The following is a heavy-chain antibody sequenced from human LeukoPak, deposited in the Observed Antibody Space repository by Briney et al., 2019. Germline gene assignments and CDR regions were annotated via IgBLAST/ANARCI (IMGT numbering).Heavy chain of an antibody. D-gene: IGHD2-15*01. CDR1: GFTFSSYS. Sequence: GGSLRLSCAASGFTFSSYSMNWVRQAPGKGLEWVSSISSSSSYIYYADSVKGRFTISRDNAKNSLYLQMNSLRAEDTAVYYCARDGVVVVVAATRWFDPWGQGTLVTVSS. V-gene: IGHV3-21*01. CDR2: ISSSSSYI. J-gene: IGHJ5*02. CDR3: ARDGVVVVVAATRWFDP.